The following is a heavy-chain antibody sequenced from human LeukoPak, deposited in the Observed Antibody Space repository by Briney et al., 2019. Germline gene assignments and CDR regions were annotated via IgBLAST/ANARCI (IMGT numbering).Heavy chain of an antibody. D-gene: IGHD3-16*01. CDR1: GFVLSNYA. J-gene: IGHJ4*02. V-gene: IGHV3-21*01. Sequence: PGGSLRLSCAASGFVLSNYAMSWVRQAPGKGLEWVSSISSSSSYIYYADSVKGRFTISRDNAKNSLYLQMNSLRAEDTAVYYCARDAGGVWGNYFDYWGQGTLVTVSS. CDR2: ISSSSSYI. CDR3: ARDAGGVWGNYFDY.